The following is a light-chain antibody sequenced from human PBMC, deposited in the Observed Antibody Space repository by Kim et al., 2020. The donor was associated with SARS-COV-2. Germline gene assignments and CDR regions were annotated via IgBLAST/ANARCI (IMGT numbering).Light chain of an antibody. CDR3: SSYTSSSTLAYV. CDR2: DVS. CDR1: SSDGGGYNY. Sequence: SITISRNGTSSDGGGYNYVSWYQQHPGKAPKLMIYDVSNRPSGVSNRFSGSKSGNTASLTISGLQAEDEADYYCSSYTSSSTLAYVFGTGTKVTVL. J-gene: IGLJ1*01. V-gene: IGLV2-14*03.